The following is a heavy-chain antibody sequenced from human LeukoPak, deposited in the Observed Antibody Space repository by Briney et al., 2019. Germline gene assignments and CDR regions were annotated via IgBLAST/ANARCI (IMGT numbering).Heavy chain of an antibody. V-gene: IGHV4-30-4*01. CDR1: VGSLSRGDYY. J-gene: IGHJ5*02. Sequence: PSRTLCLTCTVSVGSLSRGDYYCGSIRQPPGEGLGWIGYIFYSGSAYYNPSLKTRVTISVDTSKNQFSLRLSSVAAADTAVYYCAKTATSSSYLSWFDPWGQGTLVTVSS. CDR3: AKTATSSSYLSWFDP. CDR2: IFYSGSA. D-gene: IGHD1-1*01.